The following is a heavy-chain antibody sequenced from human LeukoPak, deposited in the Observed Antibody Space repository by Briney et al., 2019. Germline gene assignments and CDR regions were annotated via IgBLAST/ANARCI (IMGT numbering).Heavy chain of an antibody. V-gene: IGHV3-49*04. Sequence: GESLKISFTTSGFPFGEYGFNWVRQAPGRGREWVGFIRSKVHDSTPQYAASVKGRFTISRDDSKDIAYLQMNSLKTEDTAVYYCTRAGGYDNFLDYWGQGTPVTVSS. CDR1: GFPFGEYG. CDR3: TRAGGYDNFLDY. J-gene: IGHJ4*02. D-gene: IGHD5-12*01. CDR2: IRSKVHDSTP.